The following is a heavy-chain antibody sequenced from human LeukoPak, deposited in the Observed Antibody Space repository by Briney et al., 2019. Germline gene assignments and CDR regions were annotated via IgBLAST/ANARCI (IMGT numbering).Heavy chain of an antibody. CDR3: ARNGRTYSSVISY. CDR2: IYYSGST. J-gene: IGHJ4*02. CDR1: GGSISSYY. Sequence: SETLSITCTVSGGSISSYYWSWIRQPPGKGLEWIGYIYYSGSTNYNPSLKSRVTISVDTSKNQFSLKLSSVTAADTAVYYCARNGRTYSSVISYWGQGTLVTVSS. V-gene: IGHV4-59*01. D-gene: IGHD6-25*01.